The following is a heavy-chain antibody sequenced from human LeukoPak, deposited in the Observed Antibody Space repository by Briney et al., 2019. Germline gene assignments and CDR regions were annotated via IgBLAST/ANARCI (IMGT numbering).Heavy chain of an antibody. J-gene: IGHJ4*02. CDR1: RFTVSSNY. Sequence: GGSLRLSCAASRFTVSSNYMNWVRQAPGKGLEWVSYISDSGTTIYYADSVKGRFTISRDNAKNSLYLQMNSLRAEDTAVYYCAGAFDYWDQGTLVTVSS. CDR2: ISDSGTTI. CDR3: AGAFDY. V-gene: IGHV3-48*01.